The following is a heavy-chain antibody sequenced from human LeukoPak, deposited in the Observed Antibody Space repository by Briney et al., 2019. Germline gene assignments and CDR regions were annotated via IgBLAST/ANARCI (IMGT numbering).Heavy chain of an antibody. D-gene: IGHD4/OR15-4a*01. Sequence: SETLSLTCTVSGGSISNNYWNWHWIRQPQGRGLEWIGYIYYSGSTNYNPSLRSRVTIAVDKSNNQVSLKLSAVTAADTAMYYCARDKSGPTAHYDVFDIWGQGTMVTVSS. V-gene: IGHV4-59*01. J-gene: IGHJ3*02. CDR3: ARDKSGPTAHYDVFDI. CDR1: GGSISNNY. CDR2: IYYSGST.